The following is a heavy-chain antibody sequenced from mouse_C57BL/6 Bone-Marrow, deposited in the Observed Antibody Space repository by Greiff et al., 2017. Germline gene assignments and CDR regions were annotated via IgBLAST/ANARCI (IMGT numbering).Heavy chain of an antibody. CDR1: GYTFTSYG. CDR3: ARDYYGSGAWFAD. CDR2: IYIGNGYT. V-gene: IGHV1-58*01. D-gene: IGHD1-1*01. J-gene: IGHJ3*01. Sequence: VQLQQSGAELVRPGSSVKMSCKTSGYTFTSYGINWVKQRPGQGLEWIGYIYIGNGYTEYNEKFKGKATLTSDTSSSTAYMQLSSLTSEDSAIXFSARDYYGSGAWFADWGQGTMVTVSA.